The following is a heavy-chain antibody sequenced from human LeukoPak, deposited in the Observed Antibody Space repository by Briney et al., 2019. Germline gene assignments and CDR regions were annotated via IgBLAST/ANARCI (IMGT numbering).Heavy chain of an antibody. CDR3: ASSVGDSRSSNWLVP. Sequence: GGSLRLSFAASGFTLSSNYRTWVRQAPGKGLEWISVIYSGGSTYYSDSVKGRFIISRDNSKNTLYLQMNSLRAEDTAVYYCASSVGDSRSSNWLVPWGQGTLVTVSS. D-gene: IGHD6-6*01. CDR2: IYSGGST. CDR1: GFTLSSNY. J-gene: IGHJ5*02. V-gene: IGHV3-66*01.